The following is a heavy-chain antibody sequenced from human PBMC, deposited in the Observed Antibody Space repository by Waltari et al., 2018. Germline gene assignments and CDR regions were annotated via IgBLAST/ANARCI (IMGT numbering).Heavy chain of an antibody. D-gene: IGHD2-21*01. CDR1: SSYY. Sequence: SSYYWGWIRQPPGKGLEWIGSIYYSGSTYYNPSLKSRVTISVDTSKNQFSLKLSSVTAADTAVYYCAGGVLFYYYYGMDVWGQGTTVTVSS. CDR3: AGGVLFYYYYGMDV. V-gene: IGHV4-39*07. CDR2: IYYSGST. J-gene: IGHJ6*02.